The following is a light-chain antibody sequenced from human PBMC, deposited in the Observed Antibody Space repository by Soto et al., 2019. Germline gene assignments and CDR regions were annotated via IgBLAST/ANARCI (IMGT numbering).Light chain of an antibody. V-gene: IGLV2-14*01. CDR2: QVS. CDR3: STCTGSNTPYV. CDR1: TSDIGNYNY. Sequence: QSALTQPASVSGSPGQSISISCTGATSDIGNYNYFSWYQQHPGKAPKLIIYQVSNRPSGVSNRFSGSKSGNTASLTISGLQADDEADYFCSTCTGSNTPYVFGTGTKVTVL. J-gene: IGLJ1*01.